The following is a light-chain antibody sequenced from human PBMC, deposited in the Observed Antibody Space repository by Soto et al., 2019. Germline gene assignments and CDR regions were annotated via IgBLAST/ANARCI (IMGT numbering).Light chain of an antibody. CDR3: SSYTTSTTWV. J-gene: IGLJ3*02. CDR1: SSDLGGYNY. Sequence: QSALTQPASVSGSPGQSITISCTGNSSDLGGYNYVSWYQHHPGKAPKLMIYEVSNRPSGVSDRFSGSKSDNTASLTISGLQAEDEADYYCSSYTTSTTWVFGGGTKLTVL. CDR2: EVS. V-gene: IGLV2-14*01.